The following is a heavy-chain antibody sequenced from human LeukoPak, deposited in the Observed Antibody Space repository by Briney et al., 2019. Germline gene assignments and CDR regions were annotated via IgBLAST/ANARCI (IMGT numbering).Heavy chain of an antibody. CDR1: GFTFDDYA. Sequence: GGSLRLSCAASGFTFDDYAMHWVRQAPGKGLEWVSGISWNSGSIGYADSVKGRFTISRDNSKNTLYLQMNSLRAEDTAVYYCAKSKSREGSGYRGLYYFDYWGQGTLVTVSS. CDR2: ISWNSGSI. D-gene: IGHD3-22*01. J-gene: IGHJ4*02. V-gene: IGHV3-9*01. CDR3: AKSKSREGSGYRGLYYFDY.